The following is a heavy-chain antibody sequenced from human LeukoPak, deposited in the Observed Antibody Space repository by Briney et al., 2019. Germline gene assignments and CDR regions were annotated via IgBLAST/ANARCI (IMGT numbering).Heavy chain of an antibody. CDR1: GGSISTYY. D-gene: IGHD6-19*01. J-gene: IGHJ3*02. V-gene: IGHV4-59*01. CDR2: IYYSGNT. Sequence: SETLSLTCSVSGGSISTYYWSWIRQPPGKGLEWIGYIYYSGNTNDNPSLKSRVTISVDTSENQFSLKLSSVTAADTAVYYCARISSGWYRGAFDIWGHGTMVTVSS. CDR3: ARISSGWYRGAFDI.